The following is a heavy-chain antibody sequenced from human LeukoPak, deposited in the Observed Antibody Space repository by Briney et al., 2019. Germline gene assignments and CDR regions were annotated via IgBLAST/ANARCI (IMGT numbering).Heavy chain of an antibody. Sequence: SETLSLTCTVSGGSFSSSSYYWGWIRQPPGKGLEWIGSFSYSGSTYYNPSLKSRVTISVDTPKNQLSLKLSSVTAADTAVYYCATSGYYSRLAYWGQGTLVTVSS. CDR1: GGSFSSSSYY. CDR3: ATSGYYSRLAY. V-gene: IGHV4-39*01. CDR2: FSYSGST. J-gene: IGHJ4*02. D-gene: IGHD3-22*01.